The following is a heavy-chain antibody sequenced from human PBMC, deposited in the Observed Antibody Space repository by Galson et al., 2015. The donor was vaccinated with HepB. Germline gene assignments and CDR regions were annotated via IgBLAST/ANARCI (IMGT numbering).Heavy chain of an antibody. CDR2: INHSGST. V-gene: IGHV4-34*01. J-gene: IGHJ4*02. D-gene: IGHD1-1*01. CDR1: GGSFSGYY. CDR3: AREGGELEPNLRDFDY. Sequence: SETLSLTCAVYGGSFSGYYWSWIRQPPGKGLEWIGEINHSGSTNYNPSLKSRVTISVDTSKNQFSLKLSSVTAADTAVYYCAREGGELEPNLRDFDYWGQGTLVTVSS.